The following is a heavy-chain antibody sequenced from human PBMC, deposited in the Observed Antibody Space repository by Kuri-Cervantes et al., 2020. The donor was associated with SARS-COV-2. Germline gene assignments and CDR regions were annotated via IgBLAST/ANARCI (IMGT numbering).Heavy chain of an antibody. D-gene: IGHD6-13*01. CDR3: ARHATGYSSSSYLGYYAMDV. Sequence: SETLSLTCTVSGGSIISSTFCWGWIRQPPVKGLEWIGSIDYSGSTYYNPSLKSRVTISVDTSKNQFSLKLSSVTAADTAVYYCARHATGYSSSSYLGYYAMDVWGKGTTVTVSS. CDR1: GGSIISSTFC. J-gene: IGHJ6*04. V-gene: IGHV4-39*01. CDR2: IDYSGST.